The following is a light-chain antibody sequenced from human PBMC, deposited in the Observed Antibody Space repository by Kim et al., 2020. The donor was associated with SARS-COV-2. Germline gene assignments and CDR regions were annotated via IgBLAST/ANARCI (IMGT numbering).Light chain of an antibody. CDR2: GAS. J-gene: IGKJ4*01. CDR3: QQYGSSSLT. CDR1: QSVSANY. V-gene: IGKV3-20*01. Sequence: LSPGERATRSCRASQSVSANYLAWYQVKPGLAPRLLIYGASTRATGIPDRFSGSGSGTDFTLTISRLEPEDFALYYCQQYGSSSLTFGGGTKLEI.